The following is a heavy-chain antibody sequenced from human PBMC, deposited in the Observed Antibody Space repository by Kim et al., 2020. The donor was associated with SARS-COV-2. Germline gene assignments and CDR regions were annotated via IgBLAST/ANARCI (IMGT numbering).Heavy chain of an antibody. J-gene: IGHJ3*02. CDR3: ARFPYLTHAFDI. Sequence: GGSLRLSCAASGFTFSSYEMNWVRQAPGKGLEWVSYISSSGSTMYYADSVKGRFTISRDNAKNSLYLQMNSLRAEDTAVYYCARFPYLTHAFDIWGQGTMVTVSS. CDR1: GFTFSSYE. CDR2: ISSSGSTM. D-gene: IGHD1-20*01. V-gene: IGHV3-48*03.